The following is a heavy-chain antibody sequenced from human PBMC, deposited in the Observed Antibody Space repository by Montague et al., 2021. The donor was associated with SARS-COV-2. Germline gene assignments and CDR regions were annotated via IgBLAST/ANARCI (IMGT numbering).Heavy chain of an antibody. Sequence: SLRLSCAASGFTFSDYYMSWIRQAPGKGLEWVAYISSSSSYTNYADSVKGRFTISRDNAKNSLYLQLNSLRAEDTGVCYCARVPLLRVDYYVSGSYCSWFDPWGQGTLVTVSS. CDR3: ARVPLLRVDYYVSGSYCSWFDP. CDR2: ISSSSSYT. D-gene: IGHD3-10*01. CDR1: GFTFSDYY. J-gene: IGHJ5*02. V-gene: IGHV3-11*05.